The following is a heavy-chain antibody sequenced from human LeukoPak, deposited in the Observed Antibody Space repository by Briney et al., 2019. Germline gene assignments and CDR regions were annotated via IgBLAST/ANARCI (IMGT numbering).Heavy chain of an antibody. D-gene: IGHD3-22*01. J-gene: IGHJ3*02. V-gene: IGHV1-69*13. CDR3: ASVYYYDSSGYYYFAFDI. CDR2: IIPIFGTA. CDR1: GGTFNSYA. Sequence: SVKVSCKASGGTFNSYAISWVRQAPGQGLEWMGGIIPIFGTANYAQKFQGRVTITADESTSTAYMELSSLRSEDTAVYYCASVYYYDSSGYYYFAFDIWGQGTMVTVSS.